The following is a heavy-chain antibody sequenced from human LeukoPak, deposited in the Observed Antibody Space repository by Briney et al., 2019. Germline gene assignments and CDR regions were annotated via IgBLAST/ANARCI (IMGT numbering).Heavy chain of an antibody. Sequence: GGSLRLSCVASGFTFSSYAMSWVRQAPGKGLEWVSAISGSGGSTYYADSVKGRFTISRDNSKNTLYLQMNSLRAEDTAVYYCAKSRYSSSWYEDSYYFDYWGQGTLVTVSS. J-gene: IGHJ4*02. CDR3: AKSRYSSSWYEDSYYFDY. D-gene: IGHD6-13*01. CDR1: GFTFSSYA. V-gene: IGHV3-23*01. CDR2: ISGSGGST.